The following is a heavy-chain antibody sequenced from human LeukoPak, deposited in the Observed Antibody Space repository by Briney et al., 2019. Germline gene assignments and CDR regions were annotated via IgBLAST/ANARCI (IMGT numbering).Heavy chain of an antibody. CDR3: ARETYYYDSSESIAFDI. V-gene: IGHV4-39*07. CDR2: IYYSGST. Sequence: SESLSLTCTVSGGSISSSSYYWGWIRQPPGKGLECIVCIYYSGSTYYNPSLKSRVTISEDTSKNQFSLKLSSVTAADTAVYYCARETYYYDSSESIAFDIWGQGTMVTVSS. J-gene: IGHJ3*02. CDR1: GGSISSSSYY. D-gene: IGHD3-22*01.